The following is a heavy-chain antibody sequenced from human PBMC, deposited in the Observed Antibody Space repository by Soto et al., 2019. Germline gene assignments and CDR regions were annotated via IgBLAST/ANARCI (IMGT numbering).Heavy chain of an antibody. D-gene: IGHD3-10*01. CDR1: GGSISSSSYY. CDR2: IYYSGST. CDR3: ARRSMEYMVRGVRLFDWFDP. Sequence: PSETLSLTCTVSGGSISSSSYYWGWIRQPPGKGLEWIGSIYYSGSTYYNPSLKSRVTISVDTSKNQFSLKLSSVTAADTAVYYCARRSMEYMVRGVRLFDWFDPWGQGTLVTVSS. V-gene: IGHV4-39*01. J-gene: IGHJ5*02.